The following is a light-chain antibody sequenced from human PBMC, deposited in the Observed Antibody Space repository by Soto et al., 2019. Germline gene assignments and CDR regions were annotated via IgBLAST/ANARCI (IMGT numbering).Light chain of an antibody. Sequence: DIQMTQSPSSVSASVGDRVTITCRASQGISSRLAWYQQKPGKAPNLLIYAASSLQSGVPSRFSGSGSETDFTLTIASLQPEAFATYCCQQSNSFPLTFGGGTKVEIK. J-gene: IGKJ4*01. V-gene: IGKV1-12*01. CDR2: AAS. CDR1: QGISSR. CDR3: QQSNSFPLT.